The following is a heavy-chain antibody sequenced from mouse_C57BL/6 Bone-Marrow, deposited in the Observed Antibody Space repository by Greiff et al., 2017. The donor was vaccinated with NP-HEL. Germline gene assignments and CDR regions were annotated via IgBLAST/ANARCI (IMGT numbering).Heavy chain of an antibody. CDR3: ARNYGSSYNPYFDV. D-gene: IGHD1-1*01. Sequence: QVQLKQSGPELVKPGASVKISCKASGYAFSSSWMNWVKQRPGKGLEWIGRIYPGDGDTNYNGKFKGKATLTADNSSSTAYMQLSSLTSEDSAVYFCARNYGSSYNPYFDVWGTGTTVTVSS. V-gene: IGHV1-82*01. J-gene: IGHJ1*03. CDR1: GYAFSSSW. CDR2: IYPGDGDT.